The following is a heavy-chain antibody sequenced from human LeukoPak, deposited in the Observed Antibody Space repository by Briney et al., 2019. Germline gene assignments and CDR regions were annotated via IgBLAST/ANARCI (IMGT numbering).Heavy chain of an antibody. J-gene: IGHJ4*02. Sequence: ASETLSLTCTVSGGSISTYYWSWIRQPAGKGLEWIGRIYTSGSTSYNPSLKSRVTMSVDTSKSQFSLKLSSVTAADTAVYYCARTPYCTNGICYQRNYFDYWGQGNLVTVFS. CDR3: ARTPYCTNGICYQRNYFDY. CDR2: IYTSGST. V-gene: IGHV4-4*07. CDR1: GGSISTYY. D-gene: IGHD2-8*01.